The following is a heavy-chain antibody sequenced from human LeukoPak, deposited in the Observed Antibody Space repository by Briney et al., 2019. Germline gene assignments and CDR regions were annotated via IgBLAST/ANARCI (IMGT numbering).Heavy chain of an antibody. D-gene: IGHD6-6*01. CDR1: GYIFTNYG. Sequence: ASVKVSCKASGYIFTNYGITWVRQAPGQGLEWMGGIIPIFGTANYAQKFQGGVTITTDESTSTAYMELSSLRSEDTAVYYCARGRSSSSPGGWWFDPWGQGTLVTVSS. CDR3: ARGRSSSSPGGWWFDP. J-gene: IGHJ5*02. CDR2: IIPIFGTA. V-gene: IGHV1-69*05.